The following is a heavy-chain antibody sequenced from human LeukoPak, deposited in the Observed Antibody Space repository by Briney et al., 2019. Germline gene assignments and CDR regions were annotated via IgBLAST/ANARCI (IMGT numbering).Heavy chain of an antibody. V-gene: IGHV3-30*03. J-gene: IGHJ6*03. CDR2: ISYDGSNK. CDR3: ARDRITIFGVVINYMDV. CDR1: GFTFSSYS. D-gene: IGHD3-3*01. Sequence: GGSLRLSCAASGFTFSSYSMNWVRQAPGKGLEWVAVISYDGSNKYYADSVKGRFTISRDNSKNTLYLQMNSLRAEDTAVYYCARDRITIFGVVINYMDVWGKGTTVTVSS.